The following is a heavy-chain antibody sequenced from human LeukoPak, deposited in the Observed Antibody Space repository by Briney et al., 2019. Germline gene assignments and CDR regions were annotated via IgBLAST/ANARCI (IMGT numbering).Heavy chain of an antibody. V-gene: IGHV3-21*01. D-gene: IGHD3-22*01. CDR1: GFTFSPYS. CDR3: ARDPPYYDNSGYYYDY. CDR2: ISGSSLYI. Sequence: LGGSLRLSCAASGFTFSPYSMNWVRQAPGKGLEWVSSISGSSLYIYYADSVKGRFTISRDNAKTSLYLQMNSLRAEDTAVYYCARDPPYYDNSGYYYDYWGQGTLVTVSS. J-gene: IGHJ4*02.